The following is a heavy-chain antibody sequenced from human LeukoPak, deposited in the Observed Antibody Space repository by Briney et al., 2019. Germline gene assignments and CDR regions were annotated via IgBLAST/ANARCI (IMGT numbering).Heavy chain of an antibody. Sequence: PSETLSLTCTVSGGSISSYYWSWIRQPAGKGLEWIGRIYTGGSTNYNPSLKSRVTMSVDTSKNQFSLELSSVTAADTAVYYCARDVNGEWLTDYYYYMDVWGKGTTVTVSS. CDR2: IYTGGST. D-gene: IGHD5-12*01. CDR3: ARDVNGEWLTDYYYYMDV. V-gene: IGHV4-4*07. CDR1: GGSISSYY. J-gene: IGHJ6*03.